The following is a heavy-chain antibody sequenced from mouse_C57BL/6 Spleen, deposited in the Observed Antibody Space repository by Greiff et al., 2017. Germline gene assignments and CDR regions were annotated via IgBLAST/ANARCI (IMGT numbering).Heavy chain of an antibody. CDR1: GYTFTSYW. V-gene: IGHV1-55*01. CDR3: ARSRRQHRPLFDY. J-gene: IGHJ2*01. D-gene: IGHD3-2*02. Sequence: QVQLQQPGAELVKPGASVKMSCKASGYTFTSYWITWVKQRPGQGLEWIGDIYPGSGSTNYNEKFKSKATLTVDKSSSTAYMQLSSLTSEDSAVYYCARSRRQHRPLFDYWGQGTTLTVSS. CDR2: IYPGSGST.